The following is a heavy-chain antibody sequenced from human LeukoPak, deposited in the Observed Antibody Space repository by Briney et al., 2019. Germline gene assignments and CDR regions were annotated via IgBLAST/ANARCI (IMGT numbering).Heavy chain of an antibody. V-gene: IGHV3-30-3*01. CDR1: GFTFSSYA. CDR3: ARDHHYYGSGISLDY. D-gene: IGHD3-10*01. J-gene: IGHJ4*02. Sequence: GGSLRLSCAASGFTFSSYAMHWVRQAPGKGLEWVAVISYDGSNKYYADSVKGRFTISRDNSKNTLYLQMNSLRAEDTAVYYCARDHHYYGSGISLDYWGQGTLVTVSS. CDR2: ISYDGSNK.